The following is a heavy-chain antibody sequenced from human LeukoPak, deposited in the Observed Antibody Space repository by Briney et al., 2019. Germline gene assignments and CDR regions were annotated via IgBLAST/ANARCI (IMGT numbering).Heavy chain of an antibody. Sequence: GGSLRLSCVASGFSFSSYTMSWVRQAPGKGLEWVAKMKEDGCDINYVDSVKGRFTICRDNAKNSLCLQMSSLRAEDTAVYYCARGGARYLDNWGQGTLVTVSS. CDR2: MKEDGCDI. CDR1: GFSFSSYT. CDR3: ARGGARYLDN. D-gene: IGHD3-9*01. V-gene: IGHV3-7*01. J-gene: IGHJ4*02.